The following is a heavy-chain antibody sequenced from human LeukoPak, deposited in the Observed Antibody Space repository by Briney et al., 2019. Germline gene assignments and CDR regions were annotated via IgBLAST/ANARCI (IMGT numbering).Heavy chain of an antibody. D-gene: IGHD6-6*01. J-gene: IGHJ4*02. Sequence: GGSLRPSCAASGFTFSSYAISWVRQAPGKGLEWVSTITGSGGSTYYPDSVKGRFTISRDNSKNTLYLQMNSLRAEDTAIYYCAKRSFGSSAWYCFDSWGQGTLVTVSS. CDR1: GFTFSSYA. CDR2: ITGSGGST. V-gene: IGHV3-23*01. CDR3: AKRSFGSSAWYCFDS.